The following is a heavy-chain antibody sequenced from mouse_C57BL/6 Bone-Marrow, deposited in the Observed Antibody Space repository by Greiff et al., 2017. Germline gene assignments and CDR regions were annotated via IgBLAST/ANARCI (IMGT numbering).Heavy chain of an antibody. Sequence: VQLQQSGAELARPGASVKLSCKASGYTFTSYGISWVKQRTGQGLEWIGEIYPRSGNTYYNEKFKGKATLTADKSSSTAYMELRSLTSEDSAVYFCARYYYGSRGPFAYWGQGTLVTVSA. CDR3: ARYYYGSRGPFAY. CDR2: IYPRSGNT. CDR1: GYTFTSYG. D-gene: IGHD1-1*01. J-gene: IGHJ3*01. V-gene: IGHV1-81*01.